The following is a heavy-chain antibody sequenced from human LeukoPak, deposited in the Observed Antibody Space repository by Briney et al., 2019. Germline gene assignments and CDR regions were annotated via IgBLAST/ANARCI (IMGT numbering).Heavy chain of an antibody. CDR3: ARPSGSYYYDAFDI. V-gene: IGHV3-74*01. D-gene: IGHD1-26*01. Sequence: GSLRLSCAASGFTFSGYWIHWVRQAPGRGLVWVSRINSDGSSTSYADSVKGRFTISRDNAKKTLYLQMNSLRAEDTAVYYCARPSGSYYYDAFDIWGHGTMVTVSS. CDR2: INSDGSST. J-gene: IGHJ3*02. CDR1: GFTFSGYW.